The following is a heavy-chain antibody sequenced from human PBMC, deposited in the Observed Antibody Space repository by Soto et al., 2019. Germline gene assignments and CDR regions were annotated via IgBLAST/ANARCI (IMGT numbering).Heavy chain of an antibody. CDR1: GYTFTNYG. V-gene: IGHV1-18*01. CDR2: ISGYNGNT. Sequence: QVQLVQSGTEVKKPGASVKVSCKASGYTFTNYGITWVRQAPGRGLEWMGWISGYNGNTKYAQKFQGRVTMTTDTFXXTAYMELRSLRSDDTAVYYCERAMGVNDNGDYVDYWGQGTVVTVSS. CDR3: ERAMGVNDNGDYVDY. J-gene: IGHJ4*02. D-gene: IGHD4-17*01.